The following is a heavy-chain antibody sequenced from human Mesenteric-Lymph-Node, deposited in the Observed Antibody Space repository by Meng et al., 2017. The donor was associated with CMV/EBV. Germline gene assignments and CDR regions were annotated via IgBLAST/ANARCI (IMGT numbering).Heavy chain of an antibody. CDR3: ARRTKQSPAAGPEFDY. D-gene: IGHD6-13*01. Sequence: GGSLRLSCAASGFTFSSYSMNWVRQAPGKGLEWVSSISSSSSYIYYADSVKGRFTISRDNAKNSLYLQMNSLRAEDTAVYYCARRTKQSPAAGPEFDYWGQGTLVTASS. CDR2: ISSSSSYI. CDR1: GFTFSSYS. V-gene: IGHV3-21*01. J-gene: IGHJ4*02.